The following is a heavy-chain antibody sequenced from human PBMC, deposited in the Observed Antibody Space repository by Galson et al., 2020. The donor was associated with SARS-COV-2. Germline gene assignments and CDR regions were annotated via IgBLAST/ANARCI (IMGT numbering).Heavy chain of an antibody. J-gene: IGHJ4*02. Sequence: SETLSLTCTVSGGSVSSGSYYWNWIRQPPGKGLEWIGYISNTGRTNYNPSLKSRVTVSVDTSKNQFSLNLNSVTAADTAVYYCARDDFNMGGKYLDYWGQGTLVTVSS. CDR1: GGSVSSGSYY. CDR3: ARDDFNMGGKYLDY. D-gene: IGHD3-16*01. CDR2: ISNTGRT. V-gene: IGHV4-61*01.